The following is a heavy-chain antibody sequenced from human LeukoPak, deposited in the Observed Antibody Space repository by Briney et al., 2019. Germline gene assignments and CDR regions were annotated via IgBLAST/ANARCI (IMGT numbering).Heavy chain of an antibody. D-gene: IGHD3-22*01. CDR3: ATHSSGYDSGNDAFDI. V-gene: IGHV4-30-4*08. CDR2: IYYSGST. CDR1: GGSISSGDYY. Sequence: SQTLSLTCTVSGGSISSGDYYWSWIRQPPGKGLEWIGYIYYSGSTYYNPSLKSRDTISVDTSKNRFSLKLSSVTAADTAVYYCATHSSGYDSGNDAFDIWGQGTMVTVSS. J-gene: IGHJ3*02.